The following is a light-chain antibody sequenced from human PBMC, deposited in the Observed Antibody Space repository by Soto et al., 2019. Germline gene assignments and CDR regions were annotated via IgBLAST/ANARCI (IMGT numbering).Light chain of an antibody. J-gene: IGLJ2*01. CDR3: QSYDSSLSGSVV. Sequence: QSVLTQPPSVSGAPGQRVTISCTGSSSNIGAGYDVHWYQQLPGTAPKLLIYGNSNRPSGVPDPFSGSKSGTSASLAITGLQAEDEADYHCQSYDSSLSGSVVFGGGTKLTVL. CDR2: GNS. V-gene: IGLV1-40*01. CDR1: SSNIGAGYD.